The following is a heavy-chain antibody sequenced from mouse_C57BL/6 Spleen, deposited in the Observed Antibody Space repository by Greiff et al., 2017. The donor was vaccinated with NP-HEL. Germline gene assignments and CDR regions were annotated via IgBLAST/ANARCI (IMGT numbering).Heavy chain of an antibody. CDR3: ARSGWDGYYFDY. CDR1: GYTFTSYW. V-gene: IGHV1-69*01. D-gene: IGHD2-3*01. J-gene: IGHJ2*01. CDR2: IDPSDSYT. Sequence: VQLQQSGAELVMPGASVKLSCKASGYTFTSYWMHWVKQRPGQGLEWIGEIDPSDSYTNYNQKFKGKSTLTVDKSSSTAYMQLSSLTSEDSAVYYCARSGWDGYYFDYWGQGTTLTVSS.